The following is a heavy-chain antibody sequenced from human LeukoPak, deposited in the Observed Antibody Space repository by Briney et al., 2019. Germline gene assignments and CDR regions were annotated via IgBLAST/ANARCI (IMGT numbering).Heavy chain of an antibody. J-gene: IGHJ5*01. CDR3: ARDGKYGDFDS. CDR1: GFTLSSYW. Sequence: PGGSLRLSCAASGFTLSSYWMHWVRQAPGKGLMWVSGINGDGSTTRYADSVKGRFTISRDNAKNTLYLQMDSLRAEDTAVYYCARDGKYGDFDSWGQGTLVTVSS. V-gene: IGHV3-74*01. CDR2: INGDGSTT. D-gene: IGHD4-17*01.